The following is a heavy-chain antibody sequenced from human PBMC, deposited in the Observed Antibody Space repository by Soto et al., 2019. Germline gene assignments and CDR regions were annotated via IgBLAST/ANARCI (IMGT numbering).Heavy chain of an antibody. J-gene: IGHJ4*02. D-gene: IGHD1-1*01. V-gene: IGHV4-30-4*08. CDR1: GGSISSGGYF. Sequence: SETLSLTCAVSGGSISSGGYFWSWIRQPPGKGLEWIGCIYYSGNTYYNPSLKRRFSISVDTSKNQFSLQLSSVTVADTAVYYWAGYFKRNNDTPRPIDYWGLGTLVTVSS. CDR2: IYYSGNT. CDR3: AGYFKRNNDTPRPIDY.